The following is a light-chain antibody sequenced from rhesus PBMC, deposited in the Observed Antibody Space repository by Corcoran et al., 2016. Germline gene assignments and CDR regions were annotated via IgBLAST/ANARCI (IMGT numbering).Light chain of an antibody. J-gene: IGKJ2*01. CDR1: QGISNF. CDR3: QQHNSYPPS. V-gene: IGKV1S14*01. Sequence: DIQMTQSPSFLSASVGDTVTITCRASQGISNFLAWYQQKPGKAPKPLIYYASNLESGVTSRFSGSGAGTDFTLTISSLQPEDVAIYYCQQHNSYPPSFGQGTKVEIK. CDR2: YAS.